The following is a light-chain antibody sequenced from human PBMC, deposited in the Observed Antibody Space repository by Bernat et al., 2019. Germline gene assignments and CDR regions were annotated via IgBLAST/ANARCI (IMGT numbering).Light chain of an antibody. Sequence: DIQMTQSPSSVSASVGGRVTITCRASQDISSGLAWYQQKPGKAPMVLIYDAVTLHSGVPSRFSGSRSGTDFTLTISSLQPEDVATYYCQQGNNFPLCTFGPGTKVD. CDR2: DAV. CDR3: QQGNNFPLCT. V-gene: IGKV1-12*02. CDR1: QDISSG. J-gene: IGKJ3*01.